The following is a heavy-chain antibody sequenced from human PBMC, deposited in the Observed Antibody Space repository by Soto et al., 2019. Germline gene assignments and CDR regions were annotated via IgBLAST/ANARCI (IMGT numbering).Heavy chain of an antibody. J-gene: IGHJ4*02. CDR1: GFTFSSYW. V-gene: IGHV3-74*01. CDR3: VRTSLVVAAATREDY. Sequence: EVQLVESGGGFVQPGESLRLSCAASGFTFSSYWMHWVRQAPGKGLVWVSRINSDGSSTSYAGSVKGRFTISRDNAKNTLYLQMKSLIAEDTAGYYCVRTSLVVAAATREDYWGQGTLVTVSS. D-gene: IGHD2-15*01. CDR2: INSDGSST.